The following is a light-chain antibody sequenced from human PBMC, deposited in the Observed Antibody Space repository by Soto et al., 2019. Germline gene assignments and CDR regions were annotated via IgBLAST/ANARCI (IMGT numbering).Light chain of an antibody. Sequence: DIQMTQSPSSVSASVGDRVTITCRASQRISYWLAWYQQKPGRAPELLISAASNLQSGVPSRFSGSGSGTDFTLTISSLQPEDFATYSCQQANSFPLTFGGGTKVEIK. J-gene: IGKJ4*01. CDR3: QQANSFPLT. V-gene: IGKV1-12*01. CDR1: QRISYW. CDR2: AAS.